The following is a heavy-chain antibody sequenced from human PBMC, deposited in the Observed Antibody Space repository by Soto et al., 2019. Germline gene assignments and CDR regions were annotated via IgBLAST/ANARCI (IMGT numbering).Heavy chain of an antibody. CDR1: GFSLSTSGVG. V-gene: IGHV2-5*02. J-gene: IGHJ4*02. CDR2: IYWDDDK. Sequence: QITLKESGPTLVKPTQTLTLTCTFSGFSLSTSGVGVGWIRQPPGKALEWLALIYWDDDKRYSPSLKSRLTINKDTSNNQVVLTMTNMDPVDTATYYCAHRRGGGWYQLFDYWGQGTLVTVSS. D-gene: IGHD6-19*01. CDR3: AHRRGGGWYQLFDY.